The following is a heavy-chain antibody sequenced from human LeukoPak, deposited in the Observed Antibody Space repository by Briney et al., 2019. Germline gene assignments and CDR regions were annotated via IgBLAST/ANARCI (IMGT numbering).Heavy chain of an antibody. CDR1: GGSISSYY. CDR3: ARAHYDFWSGLPHFDY. Sequence: SETLSPTCTVSGGSISSYYWSWIRQPPGKGLEWIGYIYYSGSTNYNPSLKSRVTISVDTSKNQFSLKLSSVTAADTAVYYCARAHYDFWSGLPHFDYWGQGTLVTVSS. CDR2: IYYSGST. V-gene: IGHV4-59*01. D-gene: IGHD3-3*01. J-gene: IGHJ4*02.